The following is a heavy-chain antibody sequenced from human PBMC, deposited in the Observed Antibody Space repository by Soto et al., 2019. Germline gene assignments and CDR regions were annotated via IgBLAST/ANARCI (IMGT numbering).Heavy chain of an antibody. CDR2: IIPIFGTA. Sequence: SVKVSCKASGGTFSSYAISWVRQAPGQGLEWMGGIIPIFGTANYAQKFQGRVTITEDTSTGTAYMELSSLRSEDTAVYYCATLDGYGAFDYWGQGTLVTVSS. D-gene: IGHD4-17*01. J-gene: IGHJ4*02. CDR1: GGTFSSYA. V-gene: IGHV1-69*06. CDR3: ATLDGYGAFDY.